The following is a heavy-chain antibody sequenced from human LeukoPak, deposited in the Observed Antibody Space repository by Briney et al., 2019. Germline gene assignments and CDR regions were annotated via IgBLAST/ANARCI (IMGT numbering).Heavy chain of an antibody. CDR2: IYHSGST. V-gene: IGHV4-38-2*02. D-gene: IGHD3-22*01. Sequence: SETLSLTCSVSGYSISSGYYWGWIRQPPGKGLEWIGSIYHSGSTYYNPSLKSRVTISVDTSKNQFSLKLTSVTAAETAVYYCARVFYDYDSPDYFDYWGQGTLVTVSS. J-gene: IGHJ4*02. CDR1: GYSISSGYY. CDR3: ARVFYDYDSPDYFDY.